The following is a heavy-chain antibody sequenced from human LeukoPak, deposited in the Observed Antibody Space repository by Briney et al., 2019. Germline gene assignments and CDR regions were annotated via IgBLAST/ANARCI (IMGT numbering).Heavy chain of an antibody. CDR1: GITLSNYG. CDR2: ISGSGGRT. D-gene: IGHD3-22*01. CDR3: AKRGVVIRVILVGFHKEAYYFDS. J-gene: IGHJ4*02. V-gene: IGHV3-23*01. Sequence: EGSLRLSCAVSGITLSNYGMSWVRQAPGKGLEWVAGISGSGGRTNYADSVKGRFTISRDNPKNTLYPQMSSLRAEDTAVYFCAKRGVVIRVILVGFHKEAYYFDSWGQGALVTVSS.